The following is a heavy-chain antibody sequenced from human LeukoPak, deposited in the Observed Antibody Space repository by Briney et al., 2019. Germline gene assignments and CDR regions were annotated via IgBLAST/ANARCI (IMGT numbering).Heavy chain of an antibody. J-gene: IGHJ5*02. Sequence: PGGSLRLSCAASGFNSSNYWMHWVRQGRGKGLVWVSRIDSDGSSTNYADSVKGRFTISRDSPKNTLYLQMTSLRAEDTAVYYCARRGGSYGWFDPWGQGTLVTVSS. CDR2: IDSDGSST. V-gene: IGHV3-74*01. D-gene: IGHD3-16*01. CDR1: GFNSSNYW. CDR3: ARRGGSYGWFDP.